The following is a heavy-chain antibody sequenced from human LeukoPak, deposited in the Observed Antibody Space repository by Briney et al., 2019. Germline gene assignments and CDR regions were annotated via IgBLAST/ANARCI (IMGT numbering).Heavy chain of an antibody. V-gene: IGHV1-46*01. CDR2: INPSGGST. D-gene: IGHD3-10*01. CDR1: GYTFTSYY. J-gene: IGHJ4*02. CDR3: ARGRNYYGSGSYPDY. Sequence: ASVKVSCKASGYTFTSYYMHWVRQAPGQGLEWMGIINPSGGSTSYAQKFQGRVTMTRDMSTSTVYMELSSLRSEDTAVYYCARGRNYYGSGSYPDYWGQGTLVTVSS.